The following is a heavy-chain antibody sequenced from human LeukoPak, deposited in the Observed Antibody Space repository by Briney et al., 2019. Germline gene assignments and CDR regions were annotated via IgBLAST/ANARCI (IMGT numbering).Heavy chain of an antibody. CDR3: ASGYYDILTGYPKDFDY. Sequence: SVKVSCKASGGTFSSYAISWVRQAPGQGLEWMGGIIPIFGTANYAQKFQGRVTITADESTSTAYMELSSLRSEDTAVYYCASGYYDILTGYPKDFDYWGQGTLVTASS. CDR1: GGTFSSYA. D-gene: IGHD3-9*01. J-gene: IGHJ4*02. CDR2: IIPIFGTA. V-gene: IGHV1-69*13.